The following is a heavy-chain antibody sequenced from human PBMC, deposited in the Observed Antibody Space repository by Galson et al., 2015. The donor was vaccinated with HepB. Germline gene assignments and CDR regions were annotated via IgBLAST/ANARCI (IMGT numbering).Heavy chain of an antibody. Sequence: SVKVSCKASGGTFSSYAISWVRQAPGQGLEWMGGIIPIFGIANYAQKFQGRVTITADKSTSTAYMELSSLRSEDTAVYYCARAYSSSFPYYYYYYGMDVWGQGTTVTVSS. D-gene: IGHD6-6*01. CDR2: IIPIFGIA. J-gene: IGHJ6*02. V-gene: IGHV1-69*10. CDR3: ARAYSSSFPYYYYYYGMDV. CDR1: GGTFSSYA.